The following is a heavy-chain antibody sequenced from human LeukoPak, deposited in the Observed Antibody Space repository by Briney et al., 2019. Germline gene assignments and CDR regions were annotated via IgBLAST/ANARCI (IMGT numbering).Heavy chain of an antibody. Sequence: ASVKVSCKASGYTFTSYDINWVRQATGQGLEWMGWMNPNSGNTGYAQKFQGRVTMTRNTSISTAYMKLSSLRSEDTAVYYCAREVYGDYDDAFDIWGQGTMVTVSS. CDR3: AREVYGDYDDAFDI. V-gene: IGHV1-8*01. CDR1: GYTFTSYD. CDR2: MNPNSGNT. J-gene: IGHJ3*02. D-gene: IGHD4-17*01.